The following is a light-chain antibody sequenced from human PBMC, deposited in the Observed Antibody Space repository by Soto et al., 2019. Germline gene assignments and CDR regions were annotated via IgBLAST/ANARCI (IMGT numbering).Light chain of an antibody. CDR3: QTWGTGIRV. CDR2: LNSDGSH. V-gene: IGLV4-69*01. Sequence: QLVLTQSPSASASLGASVKLTCTLSSGHSSYAIAWHQQQPEKGPRYLMKLNSDGSHSKGDGIPDRFSGSSSGAERYLPIPRLQSGEGADYSCQTWGTGIRVFGGGTKLPVL. J-gene: IGLJ3*02. CDR1: SGHSSYA.